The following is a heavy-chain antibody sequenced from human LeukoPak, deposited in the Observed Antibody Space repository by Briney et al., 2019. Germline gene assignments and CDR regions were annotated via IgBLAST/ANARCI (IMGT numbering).Heavy chain of an antibody. CDR3: AREEGDYYGSGTHRVPFFDY. Sequence: PVGPLRLSCAASGFTFCDYYMSWIGQAPGQGLEWGSYISSSGSTIYYADSVKRRFTISRDNAKNSLYLQMKSLRAEDTAVYYCAREEGDYYGSGTHRVPFFDYWGQGNLVTVSS. D-gene: IGHD3-10*01. CDR1: GFTFCDYY. J-gene: IGHJ4*02. CDR2: ISSSGSTI. V-gene: IGHV3-11*01.